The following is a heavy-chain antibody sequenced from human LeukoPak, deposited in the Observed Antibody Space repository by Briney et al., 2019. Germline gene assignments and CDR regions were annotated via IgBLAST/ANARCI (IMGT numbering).Heavy chain of an antibody. CDR2: ISVSGDTT. CDR1: GFTFSNYA. V-gene: IGHV3-23*01. D-gene: IGHD4-17*01. Sequence: PGGSLRLSCAASGFTFSNYAMNWVRQAPGKGLEGVSSISVSGDTTYYADSVRGRFTISRDSSKNTLYLQMNSLRAEDTAVYYCAKPPTVTTWVFDYWGQGTLVTVSS. CDR3: AKPPTVTTWVFDY. J-gene: IGHJ4*02.